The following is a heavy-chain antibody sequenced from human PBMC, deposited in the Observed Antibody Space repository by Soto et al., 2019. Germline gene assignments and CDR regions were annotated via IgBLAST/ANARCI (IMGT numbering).Heavy chain of an antibody. J-gene: IGHJ4*02. D-gene: IGHD2-15*01. Sequence: EVQLVESGGVVVQPGGSLRLSCAASGFTFDDYSMHWVRQAPGKGLEWVSLISWGGGTTYYADSVKGRYTISRDNGKNSLYLQMNSLTAEDSALYYCSKARGGVAASFYYDYWGQGTLVTVSS. CDR3: SKARGGVAASFYYDY. V-gene: IGHV3-43*01. CDR2: ISWGGGTT. CDR1: GFTFDDYS.